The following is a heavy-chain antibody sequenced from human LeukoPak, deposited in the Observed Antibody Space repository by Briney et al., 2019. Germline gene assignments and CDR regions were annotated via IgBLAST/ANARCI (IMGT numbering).Heavy chain of an antibody. J-gene: IGHJ5*02. V-gene: IGHV3-23*01. D-gene: IGHD5-18*01. Sequence: GGSLRLSCAASGFTVSRNYLSWVRQAPGKGLEWVSGISGSGVSTNYADSVKGRFTISRDNSKNTLYLQMNSLRAEDTAVYYCARDTYGYGHWFDPWGQGTLVTVSS. CDR1: GFTVSRNY. CDR2: ISGSGVST. CDR3: ARDTYGYGHWFDP.